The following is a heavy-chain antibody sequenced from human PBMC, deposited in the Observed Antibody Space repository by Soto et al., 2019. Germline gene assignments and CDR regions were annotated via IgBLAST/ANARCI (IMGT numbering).Heavy chain of an antibody. J-gene: IGHJ4*02. V-gene: IGHV4-34*01. CDR2: INHSGST. CDR3: ARARITMVRGVISKAHDY. D-gene: IGHD3-10*01. Sequence: ETLSLTCAVYGGSFSGYYWSWIRQPPGKGLEWIGEINHSGSTNYNPSLKSRVTISVDTSKNQFSLKLSSVTAADTAVYYCARARITMVRGVISKAHDYWGQGTLVTVSS. CDR1: GGSFSGYY.